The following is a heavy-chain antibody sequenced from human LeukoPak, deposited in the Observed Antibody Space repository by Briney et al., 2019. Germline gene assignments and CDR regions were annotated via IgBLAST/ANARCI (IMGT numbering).Heavy chain of an antibody. Sequence: GGSLRLSCAASGSTFSSYAMSWVRQAPGKGLEWVSALSGSGGSTYYADSVRGRFTVSRDSSKNTLYLQLNSLRAEDTAVYSCAKEAGSGWSYFDSWGQGTLVTVSS. CDR3: AKEAGSGWSYFDS. V-gene: IGHV3-23*01. CDR1: GSTFSSYA. J-gene: IGHJ4*02. D-gene: IGHD6-19*01. CDR2: LSGSGGST.